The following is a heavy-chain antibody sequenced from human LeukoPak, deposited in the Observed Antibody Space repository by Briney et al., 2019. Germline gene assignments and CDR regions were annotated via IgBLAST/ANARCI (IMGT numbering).Heavy chain of an antibody. Sequence: GGSLRLSCAASGFTFSSYGMSWVRQAPGKGLEWVSAISGSGGSTYYADSVKGRFTISRDNSKNTLYLQMNSLRAEDTAVYYCAKEGGYYDSSGYYYPYYFDYWGQGTLVTLSS. D-gene: IGHD3-22*01. CDR3: AKEGGYYDSSGYYYPYYFDY. CDR2: ISGSGGST. V-gene: IGHV3-23*01. J-gene: IGHJ4*02. CDR1: GFTFSSYG.